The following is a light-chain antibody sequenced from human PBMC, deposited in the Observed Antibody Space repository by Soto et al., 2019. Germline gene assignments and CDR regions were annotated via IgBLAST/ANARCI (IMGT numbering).Light chain of an antibody. J-gene: IGKJ1*01. CDR3: QQYETFSGT. V-gene: IGKV1-17*01. CDR1: QGIRND. CDR2: DAS. Sequence: IQMTQSPSSLSASVGDRVTITCRASQGIRNDLDWFQQKPGEAPKLLIYDASALPRGVPSRFSGSGSGTKFTLTIASLQPDDFATYYCQQYETFSGTFGPGTKVDIK.